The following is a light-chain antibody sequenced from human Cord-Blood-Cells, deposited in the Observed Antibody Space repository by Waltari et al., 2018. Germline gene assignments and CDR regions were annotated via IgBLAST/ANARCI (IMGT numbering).Light chain of an antibody. CDR3: QQYYSTPWT. CDR2: WAS. V-gene: IGKV4-1*01. CDR1: QSVLYSSNNKNY. J-gene: IGKJ1*01. Sequence: DIVMNQSPDSLAVSLGERATINCQSSQSVLYSSNNKNYLAWYQQKPGQPPKLLIYWASTREAGVPDRFSGSGSGTDFTLTISSLQAEDVAVYYCQQYYSTPWTFGQGTKVEIK.